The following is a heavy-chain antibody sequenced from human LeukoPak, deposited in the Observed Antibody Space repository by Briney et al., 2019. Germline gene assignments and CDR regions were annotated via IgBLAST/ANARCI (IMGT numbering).Heavy chain of an antibody. CDR3: ARSAYNYGYVHFDH. CDR1: GYTFTGCF. V-gene: IGHV1-2*02. J-gene: IGHJ5*02. CDR2: IDPNSDNI. D-gene: IGHD5-18*01. Sequence: ASVKVSCKASGYTFTGCFIHYVRQAPGQGLEWMGWIDPNSDNIRYSETFKDRVTMTRDTSTNTAYMELSWLRSDDTVVYYCARSAYNYGYVHFDHWGQGTLVIVSS.